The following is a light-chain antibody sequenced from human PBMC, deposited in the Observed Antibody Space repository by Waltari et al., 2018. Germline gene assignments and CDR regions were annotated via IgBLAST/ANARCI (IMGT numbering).Light chain of an antibody. V-gene: IGKV3-20*01. CDR1: HNIGTY. J-gene: IGKJ1*01. Sequence: LTQSPGTLSLSPGERATLSCMASHNIGTYLVWYQQKPWQPPRLLMYAASRRATGVPDRFSGSWSGTDFSLTISRLEPEDFAVYYCQNHERLPATFGQGTRVEIK. CDR3: QNHERLPAT. CDR2: AAS.